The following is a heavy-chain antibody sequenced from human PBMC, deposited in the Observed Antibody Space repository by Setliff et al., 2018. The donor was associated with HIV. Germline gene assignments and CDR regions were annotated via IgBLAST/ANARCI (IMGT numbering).Heavy chain of an antibody. V-gene: IGHV1-24*01. CDR1: GYTLTELS. D-gene: IGHD3-10*01. J-gene: IGHJ6*02. Sequence: GASVKVSCKVSGYTLTELSMHWVRQAPGKGLEWMGGFDPEDGETIYAQKFQGRVTMTEDTSTDTAYMELRGLRSDDTAVYYCARNFGLSPSGKYYYYYGMDIWGQGTTVTVSS. CDR3: ARNFGLSPSGKYYYYYGMDI. CDR2: FDPEDGET.